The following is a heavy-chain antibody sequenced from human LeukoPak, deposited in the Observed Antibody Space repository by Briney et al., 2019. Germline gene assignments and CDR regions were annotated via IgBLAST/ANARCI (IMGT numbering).Heavy chain of an antibody. V-gene: IGHV6-1*01. J-gene: IGHJ4*02. CDR3: AGAHGYFDS. CDR1: GDSVSSNSAA. Sequence: SQTLSLTCAISGDSVSSNSAAWNWIRQSPSRGLEWLGRTYYRSKWYKDSAVSVKSRIAINPDTSKNQFSLQLNSVPPEDTAVYFCAGAHGYFDSWGQGTLVTVSS. CDR2: TYYRSKWYK. D-gene: IGHD4/OR15-4a*01.